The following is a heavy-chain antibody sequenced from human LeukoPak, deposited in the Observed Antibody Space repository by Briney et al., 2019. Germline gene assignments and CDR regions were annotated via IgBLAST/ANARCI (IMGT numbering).Heavy chain of an antibody. CDR2: ISGSGGST. D-gene: IGHD5-18*01. V-gene: IGHV3-23*01. CDR1: GFTFSSYA. Sequence: GSLRLSCAASGFTFSSYAMSWVRQAPGKGLEWVSAISGSGGSTYYADSVKGRFTISRDDSKNTLYLQMNGLRAEDTAVYYCAKGPGIQLWFDYWGQGTLVTVSS. CDR3: AKGPGIQLWFDY. J-gene: IGHJ4*02.